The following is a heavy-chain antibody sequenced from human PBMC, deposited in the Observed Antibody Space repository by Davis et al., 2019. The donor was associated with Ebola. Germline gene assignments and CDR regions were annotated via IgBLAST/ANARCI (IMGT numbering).Heavy chain of an antibody. V-gene: IGHV5-10-1*01. CDR1: GYSFTSYW. Sequence: GESLKISCKGSGYSFTSYWISWVRQMPGKGLEWMGRIDPSDSYTNYSPSFQGHVTISADKSISTAYLQWSSLKASDTAMYYCARHEVGATGWGSTNYWGQGTLVTVSS. CDR3: ARHEVGATGWGSTNY. D-gene: IGHD1-26*01. CDR2: IDPSDSYT. J-gene: IGHJ4*02.